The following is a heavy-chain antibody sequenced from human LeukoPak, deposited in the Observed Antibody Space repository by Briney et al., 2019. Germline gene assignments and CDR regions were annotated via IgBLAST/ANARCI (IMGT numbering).Heavy chain of an antibody. CDR2: ISSSSSTI. Sequence: GGSLRLSCAASGFTFSSYSMNWVRQAPGKGLEWVSYISSSSSTIYYADSVKGRFTISRDNAKNSLYLQMNSLRAEDTAVYYCARDTPSAAGGFDYWGQGTLVTVSS. D-gene: IGHD6-13*01. V-gene: IGHV3-48*04. J-gene: IGHJ4*02. CDR3: ARDTPSAAGGFDY. CDR1: GFTFSSYS.